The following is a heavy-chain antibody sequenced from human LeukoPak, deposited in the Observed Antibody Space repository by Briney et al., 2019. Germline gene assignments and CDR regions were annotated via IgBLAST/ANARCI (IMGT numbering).Heavy chain of an antibody. V-gene: IGHV4-38-2*01. CDR2: IYHSGST. CDR3: ARVSYDSSGYYYYYYYHYMDV. J-gene: IGHJ6*03. CDR1: GYSISSGYY. Sequence: PSETLSLTCAVSGYSISSGYYWGWIRQPPGKGLEWIGSIYHSGSTYYNPSLKSRVTISVDTSKNQFSLKLSSVTAADTAVYYCARVSYDSSGYYYYYYYHYMDVWGKGTTVTVSS. D-gene: IGHD3-22*01.